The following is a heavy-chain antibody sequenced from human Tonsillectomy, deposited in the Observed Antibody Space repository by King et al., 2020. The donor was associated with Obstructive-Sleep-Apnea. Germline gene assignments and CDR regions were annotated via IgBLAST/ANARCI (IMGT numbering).Heavy chain of an antibody. V-gene: IGHV5-51*01. CDR2: IFPADSDT. CDR3: ARQQSYYYGMDV. D-gene: IGHD6-19*01. CDR1: GYTFTSYW. Sequence: VQLVESGTEVKKPGESLTISCKDSGYTFTSYWIGWVRQMPGKGLEWMGIIFPADSDTRYNPSFQGRVTISAAKSISTAYLQWSSLKASDTAMYYCARQQSYYYGMDVWGQGTTVTVSS. J-gene: IGHJ6*02.